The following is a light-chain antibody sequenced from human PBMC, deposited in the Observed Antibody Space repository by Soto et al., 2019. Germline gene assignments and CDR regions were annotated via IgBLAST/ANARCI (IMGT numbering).Light chain of an antibody. Sequence: QPVLTQSSSASASLGSSVKLTCTLSSGHSSYIIAWHQQQPGKAPRYLMKLEGSGSYNKGSGVPDRFSGSSSGADRYLTISNLQAEDEADYYCETWDSNPQGEVFGGGTKVTVL. J-gene: IGLJ2*01. CDR1: SGHSSYI. V-gene: IGLV4-60*03. CDR2: LEGSGSY. CDR3: ETWDSNPQGEV.